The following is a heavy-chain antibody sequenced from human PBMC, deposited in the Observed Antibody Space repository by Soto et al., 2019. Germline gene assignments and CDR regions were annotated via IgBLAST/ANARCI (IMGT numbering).Heavy chain of an antibody. CDR3: AVRPGGRDDPFYF. V-gene: IGHV4-39*01. D-gene: IGHD1-26*01. J-gene: IGHJ3*01. CDR1: GDSISSSHYY. Sequence: HLQLLASGQELVRPSETLSLTCTVSGDSISSSHYYWDWIRQPPGKGLEWIGGLYSSGNTYFNPSLKSGFTISVDTSNNQFSLNRSSVTAADTAVYYSAVRPGGRDDPFYFWGQGTMATVSS. CDR2: LYSSGNT.